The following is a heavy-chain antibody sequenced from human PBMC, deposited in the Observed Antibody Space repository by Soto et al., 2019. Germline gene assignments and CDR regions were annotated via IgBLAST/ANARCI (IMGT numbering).Heavy chain of an antibody. Sequence: EVQLLESGGGLVQPGGSLRLSCAASGFTFSSYGINWVRQAPGKGLEWVSGISGSGDSTHYADSVKGRFTISRDNSKNTWYLQMNSLRAEDTAVYYCAKQAPYSNSWYEIDHWGQGTLVTVSS. CDR1: GFTFSSYG. CDR2: ISGSGDST. V-gene: IGHV3-23*01. CDR3: AKQAPYSNSWYEIDH. J-gene: IGHJ4*02. D-gene: IGHD6-13*01.